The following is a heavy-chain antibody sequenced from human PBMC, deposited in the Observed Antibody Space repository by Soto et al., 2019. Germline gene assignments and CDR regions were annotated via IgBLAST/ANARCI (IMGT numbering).Heavy chain of an antibody. CDR1: GGSISSSSYN. CDR2: IHYSGST. V-gene: IGHV4-39*01. Sequence: QLQLQESGPGLLKPAETLSLTCTVSGGSISSSSYNWGWIRQPPGKGLGWIASIHYSGSTYYNPSLKSRVPTSVDPDKNQFTLKLSFVTAPDTAVYYCARQSVAGKHLPGGYWGQGNLVTVAS. CDR3: ARQSVAGKHLPGGY. D-gene: IGHD3-10*01. J-gene: IGHJ4*02.